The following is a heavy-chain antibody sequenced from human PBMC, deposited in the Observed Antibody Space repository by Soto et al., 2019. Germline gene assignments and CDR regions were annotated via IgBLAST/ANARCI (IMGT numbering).Heavy chain of an antibody. CDR3: ARGDSTDCSNGVCSFFYNHDMDV. J-gene: IGHJ6*02. CDR1: GYSFTDYH. V-gene: IGHV1-2*04. D-gene: IGHD2-8*01. CDR2: INPKSGGT. Sequence: ASVKVSCKASGYSFTDYHIHWVRQAPGQGLEWLGRINPKSGGTSTAQKFQGWVTMATDTSISTASMELTRLTSDDTAIYYCARGDSTDCSNGVCSFFYNHDMDVWGQGTTVTVS.